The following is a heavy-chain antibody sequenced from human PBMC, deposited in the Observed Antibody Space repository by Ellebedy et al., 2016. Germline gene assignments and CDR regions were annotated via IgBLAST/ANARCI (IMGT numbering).Heavy chain of an antibody. CDR1: GFTFSSYW. Sequence: GESLKISCAASGFTFSSYWMSWVRQAPGKGLEWVANIKQDGSEKYYVDSVKGRFTISRDNSKNTLYLQMNSLRAEDTAVYYCARDRPTYGSGRYFGYWGQGTLVTVSS. D-gene: IGHD3-10*01. CDR2: IKQDGSEK. J-gene: IGHJ4*02. CDR3: ARDRPTYGSGRYFGY. V-gene: IGHV3-7*01.